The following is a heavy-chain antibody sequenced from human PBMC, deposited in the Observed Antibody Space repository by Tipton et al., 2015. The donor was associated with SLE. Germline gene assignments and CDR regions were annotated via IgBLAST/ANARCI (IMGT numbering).Heavy chain of an antibody. D-gene: IGHD6-13*01. V-gene: IGHV3-48*03. CDR2: TSNSGSDK. J-gene: IGHJ5*02. CDR3: ARVISVAAGSP. CDR1: GFAFSSYE. Sequence: SLRLSCAASGFAFSSYEMNWVRQVPGKGLEWISYTSNSGSDKYYADSVKGRFTISRDNAKNSLYLQMHSLRAEDTAVYYCARVISVAAGSPWGQGTLVTVSS.